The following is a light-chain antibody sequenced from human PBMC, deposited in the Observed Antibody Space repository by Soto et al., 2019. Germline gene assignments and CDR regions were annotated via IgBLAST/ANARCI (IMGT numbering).Light chain of an antibody. J-gene: IGKJ1*01. CDR3: QQYGSAPTWT. CDR1: QSVSSSY. CDR2: GAS. V-gene: IGKV3-20*01. Sequence: EIVLTQSPGTLSLSPGERATLSCRASQSVSSSYFAWYQQKPGQAPRLLISGASSRATGIPDRFSGSGSGTDFSLTISRLEPEDFAVYYCQQYGSAPTWTFGQGTKVEIK.